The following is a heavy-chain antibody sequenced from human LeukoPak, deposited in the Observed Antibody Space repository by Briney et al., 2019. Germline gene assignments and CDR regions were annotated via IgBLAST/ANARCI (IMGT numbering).Heavy chain of an antibody. V-gene: IGHV3-43*01. D-gene: IGHD3-3*01. CDR1: GFTFDGDT. CDR2: ITWKSHRT. CDR3: ASEVGYRSLGY. J-gene: IGHJ4*02. Sequence: PGGSPRLSCAASGFTFDGDTMHWVRQTPGRGLEWVSLITWKSHRTHYADSVKGRFTVSRDNSKDSLYLQMNSLRTEDTGLYHCASEVGYRSLGYLGQGTLVTVSS.